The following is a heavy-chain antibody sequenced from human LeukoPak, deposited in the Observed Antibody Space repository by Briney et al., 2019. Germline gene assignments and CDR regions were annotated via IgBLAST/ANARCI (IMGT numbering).Heavy chain of an antibody. CDR3: ARDPSRSYYVDY. CDR2: MDPRTGGT. D-gene: IGHD6-6*01. Sequence: ASVKVSCKPSGYTFTDYYIHWVRQAPGQGLVWMGWMDPRTGGTKYAQKFQGRVTMTRDTSISTAYMELSSPRSDDTGVYYCARDPSRSYYVDYWGQGTLVTVSS. J-gene: IGHJ4*02. V-gene: IGHV1-2*02. CDR1: GYTFTDYY.